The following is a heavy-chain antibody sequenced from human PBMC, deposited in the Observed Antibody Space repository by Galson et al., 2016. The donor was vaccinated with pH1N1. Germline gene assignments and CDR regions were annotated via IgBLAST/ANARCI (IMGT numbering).Heavy chain of an antibody. V-gene: IGHV4-59*01. CDR3: ARLDLVVGEFQYYGMDV. CDR2: IYYTGST. CDR1: SGSLSGYY. J-gene: IGHJ6*02. Sequence: ETLSLTCTVSSGSLSGYYWTWLRQPPGKGLEWIGYIYYTGSTNYDPSLKSRATMPVDTSQSQFSLKLRSVTTADTAVYYSARLDLVVGEFQYYGMDVWGQGTLVTVSS. D-gene: IGHD2-2*01.